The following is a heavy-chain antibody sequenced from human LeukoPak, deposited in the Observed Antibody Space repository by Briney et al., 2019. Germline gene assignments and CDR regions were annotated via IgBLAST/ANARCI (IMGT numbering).Heavy chain of an antibody. V-gene: IGHV3-23*01. CDR3: ARAGRYSYGSGMFD. D-gene: IGHD3-10*01. J-gene: IGHJ4*02. CDR2: ISASGGST. CDR1: GFTFSSYA. Sequence: PGGSLRLSCAASGFTFSSYAMSWVRQAPGKGLEWVSTISASGGSTYYADSVKGRFTISRDNSKNTLYLQMNSLRAEDTAVYYCARAGRYSYGSGMFDWGQGTLVTVSS.